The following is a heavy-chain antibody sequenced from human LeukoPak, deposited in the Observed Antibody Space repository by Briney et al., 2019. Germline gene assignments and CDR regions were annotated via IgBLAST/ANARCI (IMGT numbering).Heavy chain of an antibody. V-gene: IGHV4-4*07. CDR3: ARGVDTAIVSGGYNFFDP. J-gene: IGHJ5*02. CDR2: IYTTGTT. Sequence: PSETLSLTCTVSNDSINTYSWNWIRQPAGKGLEWIGRIYTTGTTDYNPSLKSRVTTSVDTSKNHFSLKMTSITAADTAVYYCARGVDTAIVSGGYNFFDPWGQGILVTVSS. CDR1: NDSINTYS. D-gene: IGHD5-18*01.